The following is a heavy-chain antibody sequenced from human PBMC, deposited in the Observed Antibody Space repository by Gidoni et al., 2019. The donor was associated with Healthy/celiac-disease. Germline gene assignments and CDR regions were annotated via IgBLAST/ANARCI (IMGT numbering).Heavy chain of an antibody. D-gene: IGHD6-13*01. V-gene: IGHV3-11*05. Sequence: QVQLVESGGGLVKPGGSLRLSCAASGFTFSDYYMRCIRQAPGKGLEWVSYISSSSSYKNYADSVKGRFTISRDNAKNSLYLQMNSLRAEDTAVYYCARAGERAAAGMGDFDLWGRGTLVTVSS. CDR3: ARAGERAAAGMGDFDL. J-gene: IGHJ2*01. CDR1: GFTFSDYY. CDR2: ISSSSSYK.